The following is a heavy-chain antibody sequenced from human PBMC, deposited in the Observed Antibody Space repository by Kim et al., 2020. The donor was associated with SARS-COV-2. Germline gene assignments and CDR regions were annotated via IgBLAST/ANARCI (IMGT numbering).Heavy chain of an antibody. D-gene: IGHD5-18*01. J-gene: IGHJ4*02. CDR1: GFTFSSYD. V-gene: IGHV3-13*04. Sequence: GGSLRLSCAASGFTFSSYDMHWVRQATGKGLEWVSAIGTAGDTYYPGSVKGRFTISRENAKNSLYLQMNSLRAGDTAVYYCARGPGSGYSYAPGSFFDYWGQGTLVTVSS. CDR2: IGTAGDT. CDR3: ARGPGSGYSYAPGSFFDY.